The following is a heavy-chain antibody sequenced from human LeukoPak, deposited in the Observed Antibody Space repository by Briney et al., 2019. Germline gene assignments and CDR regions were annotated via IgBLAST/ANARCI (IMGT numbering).Heavy chain of an antibody. V-gene: IGHV4-39*01. CDR3: ARGPNWFDP. Sequence: SETLSLTCTVSGGSISSSSYYWGWIRQPPGEGLEWIGSIYYSGSTYYNPSLKSRVTISVDTSKNQFSLKLSSVTAADTAVYYCARGPNWFDPWGQGTLVTVSS. CDR1: GGSISSSSYY. CDR2: IYYSGST. J-gene: IGHJ5*02.